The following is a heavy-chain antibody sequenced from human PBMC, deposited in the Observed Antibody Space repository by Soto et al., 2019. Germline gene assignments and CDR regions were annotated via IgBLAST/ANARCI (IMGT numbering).Heavy chain of an antibody. D-gene: IGHD6-13*01. CDR1: GYSFTSYW. CDR3: VRKGHSSSWYIDQ. J-gene: IGHJ5*02. Sequence: PGESLKISCKGSGYSFTSYWIGWVRQMPGKGLEWMGIIYPGDSDLRYSPSFEGQVTISADKSITTAYLQWSSLKASDSAMYYCVRKGHSSSWYIDQWGQGTQGT. CDR2: IYPGDSDL. V-gene: IGHV5-51*01.